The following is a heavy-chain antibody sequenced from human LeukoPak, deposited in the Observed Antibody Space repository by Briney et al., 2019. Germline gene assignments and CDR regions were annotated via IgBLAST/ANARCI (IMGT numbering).Heavy chain of an antibody. D-gene: IGHD3-9*01. CDR1: GGSISNYY. CDR3: ARLTGYSSESWFDP. Sequence: SETLSLTCTVSGGSISNYYWSWIRQPPGKGLEWIGYIYYSGSTNYKSSLKSRVTISVDTSKNQISLKLSSVTAADTAVYYCARLTGYSSESWFDPWGQGTLVTVSS. V-gene: IGHV4-59*01. J-gene: IGHJ5*02. CDR2: IYYSGST.